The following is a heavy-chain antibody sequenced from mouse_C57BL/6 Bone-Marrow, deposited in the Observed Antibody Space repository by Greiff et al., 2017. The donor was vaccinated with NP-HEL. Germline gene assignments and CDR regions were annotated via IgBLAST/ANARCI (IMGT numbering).Heavy chain of an antibody. Sequence: QVHVKQPGAELVKPGASVKLSCKASGYTFTSYWMHWVKQRPGQGLEWIGMIHPNSGSTNYNEKFKSKATLTVDKSSSTAYMQLSSLTSEDSAVYYCARSHYYGSFYYFDYWGQGTTLTVSS. CDR2: IHPNSGST. D-gene: IGHD1-1*01. J-gene: IGHJ2*01. CDR3: ARSHYYGSFYYFDY. V-gene: IGHV1-64*01. CDR1: GYTFTSYW.